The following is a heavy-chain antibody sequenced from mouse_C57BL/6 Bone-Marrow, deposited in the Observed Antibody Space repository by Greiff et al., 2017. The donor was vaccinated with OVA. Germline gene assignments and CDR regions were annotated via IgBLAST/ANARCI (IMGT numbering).Heavy chain of an antibody. V-gene: IGHV14-4*01. CDR3: TTGILLLRSAWFAY. CDR2: IDPENGDT. Sequence: EVQLQQSGAELVRPGASVKLSCTASGFNIKDDYMHWVKQRPEQGLEWIGWIDPENGDTEYASKFQGKATITADTSSNTAYLQLSSLTSEDTAVYYCTTGILLLRSAWFAYWGQGTLVTVSA. CDR1: GFNIKDDY. J-gene: IGHJ3*01. D-gene: IGHD1-1*01.